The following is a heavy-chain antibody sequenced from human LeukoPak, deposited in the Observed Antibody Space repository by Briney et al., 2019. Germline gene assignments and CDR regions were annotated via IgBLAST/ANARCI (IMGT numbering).Heavy chain of an antibody. CDR2: ISSSSSNI. D-gene: IGHD3-22*01. CDR3: VRAVEYYYDSSGYAVDY. J-gene: IGHJ4*02. V-gene: IGHV3-21*01. CDR1: GFTFARYS. Sequence: GGSLRLSCAASGFTFARYSMNWLRQAPGKGLEWVSSISSSSSNIYYADSVTGRFTIARDNAKISLYLQMNSLRAEDTAVYYCVRAVEYYYDSSGYAVDYWGQGTLVTVSS.